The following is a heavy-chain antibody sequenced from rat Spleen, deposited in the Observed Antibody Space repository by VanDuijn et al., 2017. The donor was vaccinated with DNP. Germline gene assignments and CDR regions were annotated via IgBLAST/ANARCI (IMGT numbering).Heavy chain of an antibody. D-gene: IGHD1-7*01. Sequence: QVQLKESGPGLVQPSQTLSLTCTVSGFSLTSYHVSWVRQPPGRGLEWVGVLWSGGTTAYNSALKSRLSINRETSKSQVFLKMNSLQTDDTAIYYCTRESWGYVMDAWGQGASVTVSS. CDR1: GFSLTSYH. CDR3: TRESWGYVMDA. V-gene: IGHV2-43*01. J-gene: IGHJ4*01. CDR2: LWSGGTT.